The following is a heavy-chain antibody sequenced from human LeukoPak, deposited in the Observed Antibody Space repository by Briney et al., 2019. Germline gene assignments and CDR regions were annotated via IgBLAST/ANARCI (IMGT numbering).Heavy chain of an antibody. V-gene: IGHV3-66*01. CDR1: GGTVSSNY. D-gene: IGHD6-6*01. CDR3: ARGGAARPDF. J-gene: IGHJ4*02. Sequence: GGALRLSCAGSGGTVSSNYMSWVRQAPGKGLEWVSVIYSGGSTYYSDSVKGRFTISRDNAKNSLYLQMNSLRVEDTAVYYCARGGAARPDFWGQGTLVTVSS. CDR2: IYSGGST.